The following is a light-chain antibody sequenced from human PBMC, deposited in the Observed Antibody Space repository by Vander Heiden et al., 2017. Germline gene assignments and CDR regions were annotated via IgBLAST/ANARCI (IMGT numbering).Light chain of an antibody. V-gene: IGLV3-1*01. CDR3: QAWDSSTGV. CDR2: QDS. J-gene: IGLJ2*01. CDR1: KLGDKY. Sequence: SYELTQPPSVSVSPGQTASITCSGDKLGDKYACWYQQKPGQSPGLVIYQDSKRPSGIPERFSGSNSGNTATLTISGTQAVDEAYHYSQAWDSSTGVFGGGTKLTVL.